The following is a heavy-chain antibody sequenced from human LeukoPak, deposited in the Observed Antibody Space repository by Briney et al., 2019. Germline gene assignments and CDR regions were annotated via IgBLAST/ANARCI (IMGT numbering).Heavy chain of an antibody. CDR3: ARDYYNDSSGYFHGMDV. CDR1: GFTFSSYS. V-gene: IGHV3-21*01. CDR2: INSSSSYI. D-gene: IGHD3-22*01. Sequence: PGGSLRLSCAASGFTFSSYSMNWVRQAPGKGLEWVSSINSSSSYIYYADSVKGRFTISRDNAKNSLYLQMNSLRAEDTAVYYCARDYYNDSSGYFHGMDVWGQGTTVTVSS. J-gene: IGHJ6*02.